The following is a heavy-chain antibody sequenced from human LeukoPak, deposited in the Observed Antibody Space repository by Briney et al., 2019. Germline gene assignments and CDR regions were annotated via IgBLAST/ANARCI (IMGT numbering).Heavy chain of an antibody. CDR1: GGSVSSDNSY. CDR2: IYADGSS. Sequence: PSQTLSPTCTVSGGSVSSDNSYWNWIRQPAGKGLEWIGRIYADGSSTYNPSLKSRVTISVDTSKNQFSLRLTSMTAADTAVYYCARGYYYRRWGQGTLVTVSS. CDR3: ARGYYYRR. D-gene: IGHD3-10*01. V-gene: IGHV4-61*02. J-gene: IGHJ4*02.